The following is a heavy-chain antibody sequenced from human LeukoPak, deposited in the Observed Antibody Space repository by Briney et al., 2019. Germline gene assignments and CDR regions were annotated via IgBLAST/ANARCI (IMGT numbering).Heavy chain of an antibody. CDR2: INHSGST. Sequence: PSETLSLTCAVYGGSVSEYHWNWVRQAPGKGLEGIGEINHSGSTDYNPSLRSRVTISADTSKKQFSLTLTSVTAADTGVYYCASGLVIFSDPVHYYYGMDVWGTGTTVTVSS. CDR3: ASGLVIFSDPVHYYYGMDV. D-gene: IGHD2-21*01. J-gene: IGHJ6*04. V-gene: IGHV4-34*01. CDR1: GGSVSEYH.